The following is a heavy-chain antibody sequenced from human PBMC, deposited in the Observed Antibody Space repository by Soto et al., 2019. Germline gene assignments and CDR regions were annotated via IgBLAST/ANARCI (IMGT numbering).Heavy chain of an antibody. CDR1: GGSISSYY. Sequence: SETLSLTCTVFGGSISSYYWRWIRQPPGKGLEGIGYIYYSGSTNYNPSLKSRVTISVGTSKNQFSLKLSSVTAADTAVYYCARGADVDTVYYYYYGMDVWGQGTTVTVSS. V-gene: IGHV4-59*13. J-gene: IGHJ6*02. D-gene: IGHD2-2*03. CDR2: IYYSGST. CDR3: ARGADVDTVYYYYYGMDV.